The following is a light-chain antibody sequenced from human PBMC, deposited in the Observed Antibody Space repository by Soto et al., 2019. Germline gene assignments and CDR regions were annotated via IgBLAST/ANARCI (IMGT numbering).Light chain of an antibody. Sequence: EIVMTQSRATLAVSPGERVSLHYRASQSVTSNLAWYQHKPGQSPRLIXYRASARATGVPDRFSGSGSGTEFTLTISSLQSEDFADYYCQQYNNWPPITFGQGTRLEIK. CDR1: QSVTSN. CDR2: RAS. J-gene: IGKJ5*01. CDR3: QQYNNWPPIT. V-gene: IGKV3-15*01.